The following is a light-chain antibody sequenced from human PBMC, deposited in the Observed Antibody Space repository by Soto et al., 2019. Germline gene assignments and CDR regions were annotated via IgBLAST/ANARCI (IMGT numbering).Light chain of an antibody. Sequence: QSVLTQPPSASGSPGQSVTISCTGTSSDVGGYNFVSWYQQHPGKAPKLLIYSTDQRPSGVPDRFSGSKSGTSASLAISGLQSDDEADYYCAAWDDNLNGLVFGGGTQLTVL. CDR2: STD. CDR1: SSDVGGYNF. CDR3: AAWDDNLNGLV. J-gene: IGLJ7*01. V-gene: IGLV2-8*01.